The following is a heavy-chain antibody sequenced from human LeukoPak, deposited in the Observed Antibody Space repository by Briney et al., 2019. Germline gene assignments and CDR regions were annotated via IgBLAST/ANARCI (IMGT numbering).Heavy chain of an antibody. CDR1: GGSISSYY. Sequence: SETLSLTCTVSGGSISSYYWSWIRQPPGKGLEWIGYIYYSGSTNYNPSLKSRVTISADTSKNQFSLKLSSVTAADTAVYYCARLRYSSGWFLDYWGQGTLVTVSS. CDR2: IYYSGST. J-gene: IGHJ4*02. V-gene: IGHV4-59*08. CDR3: ARLRYSSGWFLDY. D-gene: IGHD6-19*01.